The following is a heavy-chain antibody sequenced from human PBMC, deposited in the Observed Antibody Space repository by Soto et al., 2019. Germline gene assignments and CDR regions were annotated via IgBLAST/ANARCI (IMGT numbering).Heavy chain of an antibody. CDR2: ISSGGSTI. CDR1: GFTFSSYE. D-gene: IGHD3-16*02. V-gene: IGHV3-48*03. J-gene: IGHJ4*02. Sequence: PGGSLRLSCAASGFTFSSYEMNWVRQAPGKGLEWVSYISSGGSTIYYADSVRGRFTISRDNAKNSLYLQMNSLRAEETAVYYCARDDSGYPSYFHYWGQGTLVTVSS. CDR3: ARDDSGYPSYFHY.